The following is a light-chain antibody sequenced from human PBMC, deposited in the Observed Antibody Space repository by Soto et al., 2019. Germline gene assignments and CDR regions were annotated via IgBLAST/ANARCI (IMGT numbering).Light chain of an antibody. CDR3: QQYDKWPQT. Sequence: EIVMTQSPVILSVSPGERATLSCRASQSVGTNLAWYQQKPGQAPRLLIYGASSRATGIPDRFSGSGSGTEFTLTISSPQSEDFAVYYCQQYDKWPQTFGQGTKVDIK. V-gene: IGKV3D-15*01. CDR1: QSVGTN. J-gene: IGKJ1*01. CDR2: GAS.